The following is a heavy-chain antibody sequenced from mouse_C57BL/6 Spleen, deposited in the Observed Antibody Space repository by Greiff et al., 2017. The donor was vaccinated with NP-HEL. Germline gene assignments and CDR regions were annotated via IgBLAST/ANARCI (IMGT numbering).Heavy chain of an antibody. J-gene: IGHJ2*01. CDR2: ISSGSSTI. Sequence: EVHLVESGGGLVKPGGSLKLSCAASGFTFSDYGMHWVRQAPEKGLEWVAYISSGSSTIYYADTVKGRFTISRDNAKNTLFLQMTSLRSEDTAMYYCARGGGHYGDYFDYWGQGTTLTVSS. CDR3: ARGGGHYGDYFDY. D-gene: IGHD1-1*01. V-gene: IGHV5-17*01. CDR1: GFTFSDYG.